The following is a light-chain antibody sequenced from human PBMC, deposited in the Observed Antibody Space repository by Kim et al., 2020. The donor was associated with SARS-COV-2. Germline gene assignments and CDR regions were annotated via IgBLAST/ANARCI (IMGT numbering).Light chain of an antibody. Sequence: SLSPGERATLSCRASQSVSSYLAWYQQKVGQAPRLLIYDAFNRATGIPARFSGSGSGTDFTLTISSLEPEDFAVYYCQQRSNWQYTFGQGTKLEI. J-gene: IGKJ2*01. CDR2: DAF. CDR3: QQRSNWQYT. CDR1: QSVSSY. V-gene: IGKV3-11*01.